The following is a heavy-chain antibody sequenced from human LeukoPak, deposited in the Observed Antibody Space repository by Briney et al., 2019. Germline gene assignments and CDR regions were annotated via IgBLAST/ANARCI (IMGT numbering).Heavy chain of an antibody. CDR1: GYTFTSYG. CDR2: ISAYNGNT. CDR3: ARDTLLWFGEQPDY. Sequence: ASVKVSCKASGYTFTSYGSSWVRQAPGQGLEWMGWISAYNGNTNYAQKLQGRVTMTTDTSTSTAYMELRSLRSDDTAVYYCARDTLLWFGEQPDYWGQGTLVTVSS. J-gene: IGHJ4*02. D-gene: IGHD3-10*01. V-gene: IGHV1-18*04.